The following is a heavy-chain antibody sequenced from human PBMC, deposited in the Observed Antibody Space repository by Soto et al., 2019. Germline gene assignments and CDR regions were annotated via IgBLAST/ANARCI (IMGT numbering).Heavy chain of an antibody. V-gene: IGHV1-18*04. D-gene: IGHD3-10*01. J-gene: IGHJ6*02. CDR2: ISAYNGNT. CDR3: ARAWGLWFGELLFGPSDYYGMDV. CDR1: GYTFTSYG. Sequence: GASVKVSCKAPGYTFTSYGISWVRQAPGQGLEWMGWISAYNGNTNYAQKLQGRVTMTTDTSTSTAYMELRSLRSDDTAVYYCARAWGLWFGELLFGPSDYYGMDVWGQGTTVTVSS.